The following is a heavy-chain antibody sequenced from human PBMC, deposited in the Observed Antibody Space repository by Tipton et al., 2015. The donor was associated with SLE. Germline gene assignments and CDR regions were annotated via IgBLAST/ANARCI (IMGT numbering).Heavy chain of an antibody. V-gene: IGHV3-7*01. CDR1: GFTFSVYW. D-gene: IGHD3-10*01. J-gene: IGHJ6*03. Sequence: GSLRLSCAASGFTFSVYWMTWVRQAPGKGLEWVANIKGDGSEMYYVDSVKGRFTISRDNAKSSLYLQMRSLRLEDTAVYFCARHGVFGAPYMDVWGKGTTV. CDR3: ARHGVFGAPYMDV. CDR2: IKGDGSEM.